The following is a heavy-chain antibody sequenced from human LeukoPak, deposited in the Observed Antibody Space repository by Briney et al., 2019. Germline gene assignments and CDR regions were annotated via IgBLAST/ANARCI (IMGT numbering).Heavy chain of an antibody. J-gene: IGHJ4*02. CDR3: ARLPSYGDYRSPIDY. V-gene: IGHV1-3*01. D-gene: IGHD4-17*01. Sequence: KFQGRITITRDTSASTAYMELSSLRSEDTAVYYCARLPSYGDYRSPIDYWGQGTLVTVSS.